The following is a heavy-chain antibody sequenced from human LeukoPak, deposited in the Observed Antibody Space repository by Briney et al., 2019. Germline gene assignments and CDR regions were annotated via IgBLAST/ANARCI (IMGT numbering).Heavy chain of an antibody. D-gene: IGHD3-10*01. Sequence: ASVKVSCKASGYTFTGYYMHWVRQAPGQGLEWMGWINPNSGGTNYAQKFQGRVTMTRDTSISTAYMELSRLRSVDTAVYYCARGGEYYYGSGTYYFDYWGQGTLVTVSS. J-gene: IGHJ4*02. CDR3: ARGGEYYYGSGTYYFDY. V-gene: IGHV1-2*02. CDR2: INPNSGGT. CDR1: GYTFTGYY.